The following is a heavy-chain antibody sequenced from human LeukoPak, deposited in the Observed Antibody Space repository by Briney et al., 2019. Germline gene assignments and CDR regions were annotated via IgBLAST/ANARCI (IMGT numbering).Heavy chain of an antibody. J-gene: IGHJ4*02. CDR1: GYSISSGYY. V-gene: IGHV4-38-2*02. CDR2: IYHSGTT. Sequence: SETLSLTCTVSGYSISSGYYWGWIRQPPGKGLEWIGSIYHSGTTYYNPSLKSRVTISVDTSKNQFSLKLSSVTAADTAVYYCARDVETTVTTERYLDYWGQGTLVTVSS. D-gene: IGHD4-11*01. CDR3: ARDVETTVTTERYLDY.